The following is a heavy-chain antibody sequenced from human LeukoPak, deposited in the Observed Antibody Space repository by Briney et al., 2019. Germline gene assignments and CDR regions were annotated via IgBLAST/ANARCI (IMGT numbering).Heavy chain of an antibody. CDR1: GFTFDDYA. Sequence: GGSLRLSCAASGFTFDDYAMHWVRQAPGKGLEWVSGISWNGGNIGYADSVKGRFTISRDNAKNTLYLQMNSLRAEDTAVYYCARGPPLLRYFAWLTFDYWGQGTLVTVSS. D-gene: IGHD3-9*01. CDR2: ISWNGGNI. V-gene: IGHV3-9*01. J-gene: IGHJ4*02. CDR3: ARGPPLLRYFAWLTFDY.